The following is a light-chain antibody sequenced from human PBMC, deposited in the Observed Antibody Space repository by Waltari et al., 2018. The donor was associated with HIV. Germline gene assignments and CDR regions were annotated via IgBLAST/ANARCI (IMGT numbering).Light chain of an antibody. CDR1: QSVGKY. V-gene: IGKV3-11*01. Sequence: EIVLTQSPATLSLSPGERATLSCRASQSVGKYLAWYQQKPGQVPRLLLYDAINRPPGIPARFSGSGSGTDFTLTISSLEPEDFAVYYCQQRDSWPRGITFGQGTRLEIK. J-gene: IGKJ5*01. CDR3: QQRDSWPRGIT. CDR2: DAI.